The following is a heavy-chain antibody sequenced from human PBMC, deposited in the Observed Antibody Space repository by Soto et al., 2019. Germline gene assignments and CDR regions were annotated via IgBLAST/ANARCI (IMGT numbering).Heavy chain of an antibody. CDR1: GFTFSSYG. V-gene: IGHV3-30*18. J-gene: IGHJ4*02. Sequence: QEHLVQSGGGVVQPGGSLRLSCAASGFTFSSYGMHWVRQAPGQGLEWGAVILYDGTKKYYADSMKGRLTISRDNSRNTLYLQMNSLRAKDTAVYYCAKDRGALRWSEEHYYFHYWGQGTLVTVSS. CDR3: AKDRGALRWSEEHYYFHY. CDR2: ILYDGTKK. D-gene: IGHD2-15*01.